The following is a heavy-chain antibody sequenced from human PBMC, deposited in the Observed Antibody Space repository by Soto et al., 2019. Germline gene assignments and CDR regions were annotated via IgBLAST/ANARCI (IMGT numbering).Heavy chain of an antibody. CDR1: GFTFSSYW. J-gene: IGHJ4*02. CDR3: AREVADTAMVNY. Sequence: EVQLVESGGGLVQPGGSLRLSCAASGFTFSSYWMHWVRQAPGKGLVWVSRINSDGSSTSYADSVKGRFTISRDNAKNTLYLQMNSLRAEDTAVHYCAREVADTAMVNYWGQGTLVTVSS. CDR2: INSDGSST. D-gene: IGHD5-18*01. V-gene: IGHV3-74*01.